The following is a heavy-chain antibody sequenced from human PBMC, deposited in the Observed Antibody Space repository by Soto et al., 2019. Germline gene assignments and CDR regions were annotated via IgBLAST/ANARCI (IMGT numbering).Heavy chain of an antibody. CDR3: ARDRGLTTLVRGDYYYGMDV. D-gene: IGHD3-10*01. J-gene: IGHJ6*02. Sequence: QVQLVQSGAEVKKPGSSVKVSCKASGGTFSSYSFSWVRQAPEQGLEWMGRIIPSLGKENFAQKFQGRVTITAAKSPSTVYMDLSSLRSEDTAVYYCARDRGLTTLVRGDYYYGMDVWGQGTTVTVSS. CDR2: IIPSLGKE. CDR1: GGTFSSYS. V-gene: IGHV1-69*08.